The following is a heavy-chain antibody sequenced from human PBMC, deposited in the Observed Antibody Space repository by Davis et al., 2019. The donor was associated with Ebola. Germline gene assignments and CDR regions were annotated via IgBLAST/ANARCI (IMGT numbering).Heavy chain of an antibody. D-gene: IGHD5-12*01. V-gene: IGHV1-18*01. Sequence: AASVKVSCKASGYTFTSYGISWVRQAPGQGLEWMGWISAYNGNTNYAQKLQGRVTMTTDPSTNTVYMELSSLRSDDTAIYSCARVAANLGIYYFDYWGQGTLVTVSS. CDR3: ARVAANLGIYYFDY. J-gene: IGHJ4*02. CDR1: GYTFTSYG. CDR2: ISAYNGNT.